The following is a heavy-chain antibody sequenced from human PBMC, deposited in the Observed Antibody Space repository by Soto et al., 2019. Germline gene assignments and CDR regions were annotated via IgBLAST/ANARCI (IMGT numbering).Heavy chain of an antibody. CDR3: ARVGGSGWYEEEYYYYYYGMDV. V-gene: IGHV3-30*03. CDR2: ISYDGSNK. D-gene: IGHD6-19*01. CDR1: GVNFSSYG. J-gene: IGHJ6*02. Sequence: GSLRLSCAASGVNFSSYGMHWVRQAPGKGLEWVAVISYDGSNKYYADSVKGRFTISRDNAKNSLYLQMNSLGAEDTAVYYCARVGGSGWYEEEYYYYYYGMDVWGHGTTFTVSS.